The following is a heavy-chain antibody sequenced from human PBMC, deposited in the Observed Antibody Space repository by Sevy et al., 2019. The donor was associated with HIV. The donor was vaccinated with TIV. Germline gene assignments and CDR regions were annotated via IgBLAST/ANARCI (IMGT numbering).Heavy chain of an antibody. D-gene: IGHD2-15*01. J-gene: IGHJ4*02. CDR3: ARGGILMEFVDRSTPFDF. CDR2: ISSDGVNK. Sequence: GGSLRLSCSVSGFTFNTYSFHWVRQAPGMGLEWVSVISSDGVNKYYADSVRGRFTISRDNSKSTLYLQMNNLRAGETGVYYCARGGILMEFVDRSTPFDFWGQGTLVTASS. CDR1: GFTFNTYS. V-gene: IGHV3-30-3*01.